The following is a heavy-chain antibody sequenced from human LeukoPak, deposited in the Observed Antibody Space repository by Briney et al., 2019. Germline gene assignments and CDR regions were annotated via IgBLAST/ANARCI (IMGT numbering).Heavy chain of an antibody. D-gene: IGHD5-12*01. CDR1: GFTLNNYW. CDR2: IKPDGGEK. Sequence: GGSLRLSCAASGFTLNNYWMSWVRQAPGKGLEWVANIKPDGGEKYYADSVKGRFTISRDNAKNSMYVQMNSLRADDTAVYYCARDHTGYEYGSFTFHYQYMDVWGKGTTVTVSS. CDR3: ARDHTGYEYGSFTFHYQYMDV. J-gene: IGHJ6*03. V-gene: IGHV3-7*01.